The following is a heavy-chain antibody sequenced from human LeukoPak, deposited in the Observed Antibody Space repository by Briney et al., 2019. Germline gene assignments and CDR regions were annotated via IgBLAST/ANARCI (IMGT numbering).Heavy chain of an antibody. CDR1: GFTFSIYD. CDR2: IKQDGSGV. Sequence: GGSLRLSCAASGFTFSIYDMSWVRQAPGRGPEWVANIKQDGSGVDYVESVKGRFTISRDNAKSSLYLQMNSLRAEDTAIYYCERDFIWGQGTPVTVSS. V-gene: IGHV3-7*05. D-gene: IGHD3-10*01. CDR3: ERDFI. J-gene: IGHJ4*02.